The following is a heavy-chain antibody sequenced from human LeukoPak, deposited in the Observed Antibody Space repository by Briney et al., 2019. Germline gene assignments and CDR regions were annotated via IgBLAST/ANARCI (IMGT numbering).Heavy chain of an antibody. CDR2: ISADNGNT. Sequence: ASVKVSCKASGYSFTSDGIGWVRQAPGQGLEWMGWISADNGNTNYAQKFQGRVTMTTDTYTRTAYMELRSLRSEDTAVYYCASALWFGELGDYWGQGTLVTVSS. CDR1: GYSFTSDG. D-gene: IGHD3-10*01. J-gene: IGHJ4*02. V-gene: IGHV1-18*04. CDR3: ASALWFGELGDY.